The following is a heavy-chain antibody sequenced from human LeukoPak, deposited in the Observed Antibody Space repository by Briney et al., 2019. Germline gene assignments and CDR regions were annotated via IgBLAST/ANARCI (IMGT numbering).Heavy chain of an antibody. CDR1: GGSLSGFH. D-gene: IGHD3-22*01. CDR2: INDRRDA. Sequence: SETLSLTCDVDGGSLSGFHWSWIRQSARKQLEWIGEINDRRDANYNPSLETRVDISVDMSKNQFSLKMNSVTAADTAVYYCARSEVNSSGYWVILYWGQGTLVTVSS. J-gene: IGHJ4*02. V-gene: IGHV4-34*01. CDR3: ARSEVNSSGYWVILY.